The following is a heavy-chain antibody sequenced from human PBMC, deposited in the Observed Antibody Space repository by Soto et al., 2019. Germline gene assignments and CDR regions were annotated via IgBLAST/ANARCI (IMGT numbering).Heavy chain of an antibody. Sequence: SEILSLTCTVSGGSISSYYWSWIRQPPGKGLEWIGYIYYSGSTNYNPSLKSRVTISVDTSKNQFSLKLSSVTAADTAVYYCARDGLAARPNYYYGMDVWGQGTTVTVSS. CDR2: IYYSGST. V-gene: IGHV4-59*01. CDR3: ARDGLAARPNYYYGMDV. D-gene: IGHD6-6*01. J-gene: IGHJ6*02. CDR1: GGSISSYY.